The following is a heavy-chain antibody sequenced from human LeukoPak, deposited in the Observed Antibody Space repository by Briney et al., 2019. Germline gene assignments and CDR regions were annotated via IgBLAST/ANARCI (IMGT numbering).Heavy chain of an antibody. V-gene: IGHV1-8*02. Sequence: ASVKVSCKASGGTFRSYAISWVRQATGQGLEWMGWMNPNSGNTGYAQKFQGRVTMTRNTSISTAYMELSSLRSEDTAVYYCARDLEMATTLYWYFDLWGRGTLVTVSS. J-gene: IGHJ2*01. CDR2: MNPNSGNT. D-gene: IGHD5-24*01. CDR3: ARDLEMATTLYWYFDL. CDR1: GGTFRSYA.